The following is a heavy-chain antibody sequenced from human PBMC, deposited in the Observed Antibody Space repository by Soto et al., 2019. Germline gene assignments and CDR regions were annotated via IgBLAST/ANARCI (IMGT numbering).Heavy chain of an antibody. D-gene: IGHD3-10*01. J-gene: IGHJ4*02. CDR2: ISSSSSTI. Sequence: GGSLRLSCAASGFTFSSYSMNWVRQAPGKGLEWVSYISSSSSTIYYADSVKGRFTISRDNAKNSLYLQMNSLRAEDTAVYYCARDLMVRGLDYWGQGTLVTVSS. V-gene: IGHV3-48*01. CDR1: GFTFSSYS. CDR3: ARDLMVRGLDY.